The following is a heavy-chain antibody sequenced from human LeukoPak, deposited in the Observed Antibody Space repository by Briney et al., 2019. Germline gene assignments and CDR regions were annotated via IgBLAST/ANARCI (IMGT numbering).Heavy chain of an antibody. CDR1: GFTFSNYN. D-gene: IGHD2-2*01. CDR2: ISSSSSTI. V-gene: IGHV3-48*04. J-gene: IGHJ3*02. CDR3: ARDCSSTSCYFRLDAFDI. Sequence: GGSLRLSCAASGFTFSNYNMNRVRQAPGKGLEWVSYISSSSSTIYYADSVKGRVTISRDNAKNSLYLQMNSLRAEDTAVYYCARDCSSTSCYFRLDAFDIWGQGTMVTVSS.